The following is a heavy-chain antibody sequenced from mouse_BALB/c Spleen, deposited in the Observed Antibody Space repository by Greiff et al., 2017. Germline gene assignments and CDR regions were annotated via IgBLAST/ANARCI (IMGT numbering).Heavy chain of an antibody. Sequence: QVQLQQPGAELVRPGASVKLSCKASGYTFTSYWINWVKQRPGQGLEWIGNIYPSDSYTNYNQKFKDKATLTVDKSSSTAYMQLSSPTSEDSAVYYCTRPNWHYAMDYWGQGTSVTVSS. V-gene: IGHV1-69*02. CDR2: IYPSDSYT. J-gene: IGHJ4*01. CDR1: GYTFTSYW. D-gene: IGHD4-1*01. CDR3: TRPNWHYAMDY.